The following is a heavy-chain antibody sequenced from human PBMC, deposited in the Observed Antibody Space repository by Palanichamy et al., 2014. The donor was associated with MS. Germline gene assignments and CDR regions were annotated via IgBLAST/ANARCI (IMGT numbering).Heavy chain of an antibody. CDR2: IWHDGSNT. D-gene: IGHD6-6*01. Sequence: QVQLVESGGGVVQPGRSLRLSCAASGFTFNFYGMHWVRQAPGKGLEWVAVIWHDGSNTYYADSVRGRFTISRDNSKNTLYLQVNSLRAGDTAVYYCARAALYSSSSPYHDAFDIWGQGTMVTVSS. V-gene: IGHV3-33*01. CDR1: GFTFNFYG. J-gene: IGHJ3*02. CDR3: ARAALYSSSSPYHDAFDI.